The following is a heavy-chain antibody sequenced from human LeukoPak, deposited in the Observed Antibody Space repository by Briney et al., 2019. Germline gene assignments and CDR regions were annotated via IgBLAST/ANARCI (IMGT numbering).Heavy chain of an antibody. D-gene: IGHD3-16*01. J-gene: IGHJ6*03. CDR3: ARDGGDLGPGTIRGARFYYYYMDV. CDR2: VHTSGNP. V-gene: IGHV4-61*02. Sequence: SETLSLTCSVSGASISSGSDYWSWIRQPAGKALEWIGRVHTSGNPNYNPSLESRVSISIDRSKNQFSLELNSVTAADTAVYYCARDGGDLGPGTIRGARFYYYYMDVWGKGTTVIVSS. CDR1: GASISSGSDY.